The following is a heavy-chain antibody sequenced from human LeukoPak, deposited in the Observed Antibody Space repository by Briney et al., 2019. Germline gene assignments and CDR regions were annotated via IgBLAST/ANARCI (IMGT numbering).Heavy chain of an antibody. CDR1: GFTFSSYE. J-gene: IGHJ6*03. V-gene: IGHV3-48*03. CDR3: ARDPYNGAYGDNYYYYMDV. Sequence: GGSLRLSCAASGFTFSSYEMNWVRQAPGKGLEWVSYISSSGSTIYYADSVKGRFTISRDNAKKSLYLQMNSLRAEDTGVYYCARDPYNGAYGDNYYYYMDVWGKGTTVTISS. CDR2: ISSSGSTI. D-gene: IGHD4-17*01.